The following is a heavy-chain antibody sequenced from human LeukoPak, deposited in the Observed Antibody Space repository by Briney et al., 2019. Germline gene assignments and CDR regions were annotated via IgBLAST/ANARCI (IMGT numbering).Heavy chain of an antibody. J-gene: IGHJ6*02. CDR2: IKSDGSST. CDR3: ARGGDRMLFAMDV. D-gene: IGHD5-18*01. V-gene: IGHV3-74*01. CDR1: GFTFSSHW. Sequence: GGSLRLSCAASGFTFSSHWMHWVRQAPGKGLVWVSRIKSDGSSTNYADSVKGRFTISRDNAKNTLYLQMNSLTAEDTAVYYCARGGDRMLFAMDVWGQGATVTVSS.